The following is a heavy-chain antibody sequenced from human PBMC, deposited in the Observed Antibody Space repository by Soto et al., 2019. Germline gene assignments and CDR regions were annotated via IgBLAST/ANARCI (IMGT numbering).Heavy chain of an antibody. CDR2: ISYDGSNK. CDR1: GFTFSSYG. CDR3: AKDLTTYDIFAPVFDY. J-gene: IGHJ4*02. Sequence: GSLRRSGSASGFTFSSYGMHWVRQAPGKTLEWVAVISYDGSNKYYADSVKGRFTISRDNSKNTLYLQMNSLRAEDTAVYYCAKDLTTYDIFAPVFDYWGQGTLVTVYS. V-gene: IGHV3-30*18. D-gene: IGHD3-9*01.